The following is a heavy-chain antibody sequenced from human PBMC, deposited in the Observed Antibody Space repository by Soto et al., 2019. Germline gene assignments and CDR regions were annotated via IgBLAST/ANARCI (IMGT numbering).Heavy chain of an antibody. D-gene: IGHD1-26*01. CDR2: IFWHSGRA. J-gene: IGHJ4*02. V-gene: IGHV3-9*01. CDR3: TKDILPGGADY. Sequence: VQLVESGGGLVQPGRSLTLSCAASGFTFNDHAMHGVRQVPGKGLEWVSGIFWHSGRADYADSVKGRFTTSIDRAKNSLYLRMNSLRPEDTALYYCTKDILPGGADYWGQGTLVTVSS. CDR1: GFTFNDHA.